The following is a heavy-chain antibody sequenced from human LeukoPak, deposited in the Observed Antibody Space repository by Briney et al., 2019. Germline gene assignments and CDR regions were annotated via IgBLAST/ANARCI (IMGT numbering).Heavy chain of an antibody. D-gene: IGHD2-2*01. CDR1: GFTFSSYS. CDR2: IGSISSYI. J-gene: IGHJ3*02. Sequence: TGGSLRLSCAASGFTFSSYSMNWVRQAPGKGLEWVSYIGSISSYIYYADSVQGRFTLSRDNAKHPLYLQMKRLRAEDKAVYYCARDVGYCSSTSCYQTPDAFDIWGQGTMVTVSS. CDR3: ARDVGYCSSTSCYQTPDAFDI. V-gene: IGHV3-21*05.